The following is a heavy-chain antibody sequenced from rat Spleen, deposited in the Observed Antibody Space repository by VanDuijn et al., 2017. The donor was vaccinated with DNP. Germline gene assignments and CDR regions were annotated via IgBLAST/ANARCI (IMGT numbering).Heavy chain of an antibody. CDR2: ISYDGSRT. CDR3: ASLYA. V-gene: IGHV5-17*01. J-gene: IGHJ2*01. Sequence: EVQLVESGGGLVQPGRSLKLSCAASGFTFSDYAMAWVRQAPKKGLEWVATISYDGSRTYYRDSVKGRFTISRDNAKSTLYLQMDSLRSEDTATYYGASLYAWGQGVMVTVSS. CDR1: GFTFSDYA. D-gene: IGHD1-12*01.